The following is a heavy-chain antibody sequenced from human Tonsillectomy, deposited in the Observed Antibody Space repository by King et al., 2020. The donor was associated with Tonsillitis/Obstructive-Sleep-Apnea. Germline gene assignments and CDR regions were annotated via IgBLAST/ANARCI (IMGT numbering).Heavy chain of an antibody. V-gene: IGHV1-2*02. CDR3: ARDQGYCSSTSCYTSGFDY. CDR2: INPNSGGT. J-gene: IGHJ4*02. D-gene: IGHD2-2*02. CDR1: GYTFTGYY. Sequence: QLVQSGAEVKKPGASVKVSCKASGYTFTGYYMHWVRQAPGQGLEWMGWINPNSGGTNYAQKFQGRVTMTRDTSISTAYMELSRLRSDDTAVYYCARDQGYCSSTSCYTSGFDYWGQGTLVTVSS.